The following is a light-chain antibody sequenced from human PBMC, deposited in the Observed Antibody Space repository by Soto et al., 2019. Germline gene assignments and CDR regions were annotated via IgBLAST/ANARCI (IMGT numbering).Light chain of an antibody. CDR3: QSYDNGNVV. CDR1: GGSIATNF. Sequence: NFMLTQPHSVSESPGKTVTISCTRSGGSIATNFVQWYQQRPGSAPTTVIYEDNQRSSGVPDRFSGSLDASSNSASLTISGLRTEDEADYYCQSYDNGNVVFGGGTKVTVL. J-gene: IGLJ2*01. V-gene: IGLV6-57*03. CDR2: EDN.